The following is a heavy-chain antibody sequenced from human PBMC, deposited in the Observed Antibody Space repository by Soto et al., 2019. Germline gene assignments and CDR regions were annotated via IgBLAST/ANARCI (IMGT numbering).Heavy chain of an antibody. CDR2: IYYSGST. D-gene: IGHD4-17*01. Sequence: QVQLQESGPGLVKPSETLSLTCTVSGGSISSYYWSWIRQPPGKGLAWIGYIYYSGSTNYNPSLKSRVTISVDTSKNHFSLKLSSVTAADTAVYYCARVGATVTSRGWGHYYYYMDVWGKGTTLTVSS. CDR1: GGSISSYY. CDR3: ARVGATVTSRGWGHYYYYMDV. V-gene: IGHV4-59*01. J-gene: IGHJ6*03.